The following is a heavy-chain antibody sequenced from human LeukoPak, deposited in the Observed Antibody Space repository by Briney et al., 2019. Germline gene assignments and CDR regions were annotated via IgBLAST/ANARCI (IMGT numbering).Heavy chain of an antibody. CDR1: GFTFSDYY. J-gene: IGHJ4*02. CDR2: ISNSGSTI. V-gene: IGHV3-11*04. D-gene: IGHD3-22*01. Sequence: KPGGSLRLSCAASGFTFSDYYMSWIRQAPGKGLEWVSYISNSGSTIYYAGSVKGRFTISRDNAKNSLYLQMNSLRAEDTAVYYCAREEYDSSGYYSLLYWGQGTLVTVSS. CDR3: AREEYDSSGYYSLLY.